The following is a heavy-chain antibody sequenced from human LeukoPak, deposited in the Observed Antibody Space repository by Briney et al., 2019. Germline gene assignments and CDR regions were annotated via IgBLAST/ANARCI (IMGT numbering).Heavy chain of an antibody. CDR1: GYTFTSCG. CDR2: ISAYNGNT. J-gene: IGHJ4*01. CDR3: ARLYGYSSSWPRGDFDY. D-gene: IGHD6-13*01. V-gene: IGHV1-18*01. Sequence: ASVKVSCKASGYTFTSCGISWVRQAPGQGLEWMGWISAYNGNTNYAQKLQGRVTMTKDTSTSTAYMELRSLRSDDTAVYYCARLYGYSSSWPRGDFDYWGQGTLVTVSS.